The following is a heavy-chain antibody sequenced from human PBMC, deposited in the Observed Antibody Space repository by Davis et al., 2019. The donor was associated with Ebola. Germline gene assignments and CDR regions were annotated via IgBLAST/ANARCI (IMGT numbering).Heavy chain of an antibody. CDR3: AREGPSCSYTNCFPDY. CDR1: GGSISSHY. Sequence: PSETLSLTCTVSGGSISSHYWTWIRQPPGKGLEWIGYIYYRGSTNYNPSLKSRVTISVDTSKNQFSLKLSSVTAADTAVYYCAREGPSCSYTNCFPDYWGQGTRVTVSS. CDR2: IYYRGST. J-gene: IGHJ4*02. D-gene: IGHD2-2*01. V-gene: IGHV4-59*11.